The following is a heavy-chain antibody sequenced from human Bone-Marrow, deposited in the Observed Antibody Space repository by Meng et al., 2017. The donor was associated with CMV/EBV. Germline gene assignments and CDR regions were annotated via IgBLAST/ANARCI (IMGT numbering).Heavy chain of an antibody. V-gene: IGHV3-74*01. CDR2: INSDGSST. CDR1: GFTFSSYW. J-gene: IGHJ6*02. CDR3: ARGDTAMVSPDYYYGMDV. Sequence: GGSLRLSCAASGFTFSSYWMHWVRQAPGKGLVWVPRINSDGSSTSYADSVKGRFTISRDNAKNSLYLQMNSLRAEDTAVYYCARGDTAMVSPDYYYGMDVWGQGTTVTVSS. D-gene: IGHD5-18*01.